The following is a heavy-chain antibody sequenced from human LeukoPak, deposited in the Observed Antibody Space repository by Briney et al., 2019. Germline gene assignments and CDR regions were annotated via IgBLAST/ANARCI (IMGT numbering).Heavy chain of an antibody. D-gene: IGHD3-22*01. J-gene: IGHJ4*02. CDR3: ARSYYYDSSGTPDY. V-gene: IGHV3-30*02. CDR2: TRHDGSND. CDR1: GFTFNTYG. Sequence: GGSLRLSCAASGFTFNTYGMHWVRQAPGKGLEWVAFTRHDGSNDYYTDSVKGRFTISRDNSKNILYLQMNSLRAEDTAVYYCARSYYYDSSGTPDYWGQGTLVTVSS.